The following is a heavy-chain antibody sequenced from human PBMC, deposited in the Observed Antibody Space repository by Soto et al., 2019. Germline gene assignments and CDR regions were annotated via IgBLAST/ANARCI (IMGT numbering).Heavy chain of an antibody. CDR1: GFTFSSYG. Sequence: QVQLVESGGGVVQPGRSLRLSCVTSGFTFSSYGMHWVRQAPGKGLEWVAVISYVANNKYYADSVEGRFTISRDNSKNTLSLQMNSLRAEDTAVYYCAKVRFSYGDYYYYAMDVWGQGTTVTVSS. CDR2: ISYVANNK. J-gene: IGHJ6*02. CDR3: AKVRFSYGDYYYYAMDV. V-gene: IGHV3-30*18. D-gene: IGHD4-17*01.